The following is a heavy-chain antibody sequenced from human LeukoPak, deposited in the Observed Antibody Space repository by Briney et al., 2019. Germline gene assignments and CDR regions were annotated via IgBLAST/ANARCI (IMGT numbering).Heavy chain of an antibody. J-gene: IGHJ5*02. CDR1: GFTLSSYE. D-gene: IGHD3-9*01. V-gene: IGHV3-48*03. CDR3: ARVRLLTGGFDP. CDR2: ISSSGSTI. Sequence: PGGSLRLSCAASGFTLSSYEMNWVRQAPGKGLEWVSYISSSGSTIYYADSVKGRFTISRDNAKKSLYLQMNSLRAEDTAVYYCARVRLLTGGFDPWGQGTLVTVSS.